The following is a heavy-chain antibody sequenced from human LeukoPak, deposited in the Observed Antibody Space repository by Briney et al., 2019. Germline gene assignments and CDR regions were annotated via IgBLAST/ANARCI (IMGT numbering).Heavy chain of an antibody. J-gene: IGHJ3*02. CDR2: IIGSGGST. Sequence: PGGSLRLSCAAPGFTFSSYAMSWVRQAPGEGLGWVSAIIGSGGSTYYADSVKGRFTISRDNSKDTLYLQMNSLRAEDTAVYYCAKGHNYGDAFDIWGQRTMVTVSS. V-gene: IGHV3-23*01. CDR1: GFTFSSYA. D-gene: IGHD4-17*01. CDR3: AKGHNYGDAFDI.